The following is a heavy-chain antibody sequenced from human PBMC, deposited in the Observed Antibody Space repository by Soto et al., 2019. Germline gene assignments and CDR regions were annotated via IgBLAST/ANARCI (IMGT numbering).Heavy chain of an antibody. CDR3: AKGYVWGSYRPSMDV. D-gene: IGHD3-16*02. Sequence: PGGSLRLSCAASGFTFNDYYMSWIRQAPGKGLEWVSYISSSGTTIYYADSVKGRFTISRDNARNSLFLQMSSLRAEDTAVYYCAKGYVWGSYRPSMDVWGHRTTVTVSS. J-gene: IGHJ6*02. CDR1: GFTFNDYY. CDR2: ISSSGTTI. V-gene: IGHV3-11*01.